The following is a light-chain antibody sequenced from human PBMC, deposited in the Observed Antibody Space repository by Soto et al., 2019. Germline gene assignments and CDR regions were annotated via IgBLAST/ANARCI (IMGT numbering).Light chain of an antibody. Sequence: EIVLTQSPATLSLSPGERATLSCRASQSVSGSLAWYQQKPGQAPRLLIYDASNRATGIPARFSGSGSGTDFTLTISSLEPEDSAVYYCQQRSNWPAFGGGTKVEIK. CDR2: DAS. V-gene: IGKV3-11*01. J-gene: IGKJ4*01. CDR1: QSVSGS. CDR3: QQRSNWPA.